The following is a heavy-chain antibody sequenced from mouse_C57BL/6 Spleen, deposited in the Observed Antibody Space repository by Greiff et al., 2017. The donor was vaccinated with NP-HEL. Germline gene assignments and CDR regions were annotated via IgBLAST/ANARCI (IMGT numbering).Heavy chain of an antibody. D-gene: IGHD3-1*01. CDR1: GYTFTDHT. CDR2: IYPRDGST. Sequence: QVQLKQSDAELVKPGASVKISCKVSGYTFTDHTIHWMKQRPEQGLEWIGYIYPRDGSTKYNEKFKGKATLTADKSSSSAYMKINSLTYEDSAVYFCARPNRGSYFDYWGQGTTLTVAS. J-gene: IGHJ2*01. CDR3: ARPNRGSYFDY. V-gene: IGHV1-78*01.